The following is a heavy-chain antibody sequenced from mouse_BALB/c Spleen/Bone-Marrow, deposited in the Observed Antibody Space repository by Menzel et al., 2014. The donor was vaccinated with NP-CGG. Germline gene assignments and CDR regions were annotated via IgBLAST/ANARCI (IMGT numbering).Heavy chain of an antibody. V-gene: IGHV2-6-7*01. D-gene: IGHD2-4*01. CDR1: GFSLTGYG. Sequence: QVQLKESGPGLVAPSQSLSITCTVSGFSLTGYGVSWVRQPPGKGLEWLGMIWGDGSTDYNSPLKSRLSINKDNSKSQVFLKMNSLQTDDTARYYCARDSFLITRALDYWGQGTSVTVSS. J-gene: IGHJ4*01. CDR3: ARDSFLITRALDY. CDR2: IWGDGST.